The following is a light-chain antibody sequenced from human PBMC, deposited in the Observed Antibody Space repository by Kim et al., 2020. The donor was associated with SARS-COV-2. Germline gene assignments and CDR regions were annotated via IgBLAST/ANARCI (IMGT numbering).Light chain of an antibody. CDR1: SLGSYY. J-gene: IGLJ2*01. CDR3: NSRDSNDYVV. V-gene: IGLV3-19*01. Sequence: VALGQTVKITCQGDSLGSYYATWYQQKPERAPKVVIYGKDNRPSGVPDRFSGSSSGNTAYLTITGTQAGDEADYYCNSRDSNDYVVFGGGT. CDR2: GKD.